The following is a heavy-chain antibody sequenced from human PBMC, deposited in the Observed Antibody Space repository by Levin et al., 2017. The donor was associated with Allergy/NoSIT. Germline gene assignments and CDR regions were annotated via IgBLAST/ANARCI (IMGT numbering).Heavy chain of an antibody. V-gene: IGHV3-53*01. J-gene: IGHJ4*02. D-gene: IGHD3-22*01. Sequence: GGSLRLSCAASGFTVSSNYMSWVRQAPGKGLEWVSVIYSGGSTYYADSVKGRFTISRDNSKNTLYLQMNSLRAEDTAVYYCARTPYYYDSSGYYDYWGQGTLVTVSS. CDR1: GFTVSSNY. CDR2: IYSGGST. CDR3: ARTPYYYDSSGYYDY.